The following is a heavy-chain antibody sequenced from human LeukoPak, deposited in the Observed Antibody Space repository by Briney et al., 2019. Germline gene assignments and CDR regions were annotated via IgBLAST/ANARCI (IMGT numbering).Heavy chain of an antibody. Sequence: SETLSLTYAVYGGFFSGYYWSCIRQPPGKGLEWIGEINHSGSTNYNPSLKSRFTISVDTSKNQLSLKMSSVTAADTAVYYCARGLKPRRSEALFWIDPWGKGVLVTVSS. CDR3: ARGLKPRRSEALFWIDP. V-gene: IGHV4-34*01. D-gene: IGHD1-14*01. J-gene: IGHJ5*02. CDR2: INHSGST. CDR1: GGFFSGYY.